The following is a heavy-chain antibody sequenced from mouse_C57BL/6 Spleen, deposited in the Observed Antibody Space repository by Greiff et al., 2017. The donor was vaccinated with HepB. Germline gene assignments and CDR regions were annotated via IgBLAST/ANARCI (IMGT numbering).Heavy chain of an antibody. CDR1: GFTFSDYG. J-gene: IGHJ4*01. CDR2: ISSGSSTI. D-gene: IGHD5-1*01. CDR3: ARGSTGDAMDY. Sequence: EVKLVESGGGLVKPGGSLKFSCAASGFTFSDYGMHWVRQAPEKGLEWVAYISSGSSTIYYAATVKGRFTISRDKSKNTLFLQMTSLRSEDTAMYYCARGSTGDAMDYWGQGTSVTVSS. V-gene: IGHV5-17*01.